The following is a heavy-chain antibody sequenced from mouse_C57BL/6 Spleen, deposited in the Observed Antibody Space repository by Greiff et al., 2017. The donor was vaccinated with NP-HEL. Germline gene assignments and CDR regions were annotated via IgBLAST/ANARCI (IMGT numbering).Heavy chain of an antibody. CDR1: GYTFTSYW. CDR3: ARTGAPSYGSSWGFAY. V-gene: IGHV1-53*01. Sequence: VQLQQSGTELVKPGASVKLSCKASGYTFTSYWMHWVKQRPGQGLEWIGNINPSNGGTNYNEKFKSKATLTVDKSSSTAYMQLSSLTSEDSAVYYCARTGAPSYGSSWGFAYWGQGTLVTVSA. D-gene: IGHD1-1*01. CDR2: INPSNGGT. J-gene: IGHJ3*01.